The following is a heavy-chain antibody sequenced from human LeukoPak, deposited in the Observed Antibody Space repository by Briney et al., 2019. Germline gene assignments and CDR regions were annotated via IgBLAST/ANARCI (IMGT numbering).Heavy chain of an antibody. CDR1: GFIFNTYA. J-gene: IGHJ4*02. D-gene: IGHD6-19*01. Sequence: GSLRLSCAASGFIFNTYAMSWVRQAPGKGLEWVSGISGNGGKTHYADSVKGRFTISRDNSKNTLYLQMNSLRADDTAVYYCAKERSSGWPFDYWGQGTLVTVSS. V-gene: IGHV3-23*01. CDR2: ISGNGGKT. CDR3: AKERSSGWPFDY.